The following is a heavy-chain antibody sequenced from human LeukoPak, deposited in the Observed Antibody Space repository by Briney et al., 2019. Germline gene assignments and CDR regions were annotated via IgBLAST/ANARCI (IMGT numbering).Heavy chain of an antibody. CDR2: ISSGSSYI. D-gene: IGHD1-26*01. CDR1: GFTFNTYS. CDR3: ARQVGVDDAFDI. V-gene: IGHV3-21*01. J-gene: IGHJ3*02. Sequence: GSLRLSCAASGFTFNTYSVNWVRQAPGKGLEWVSSISSGSSYIFYADSMKGRFTISRDNAKTSLYLQMNSLRAEDTAVYYCARQVGVDDAFDIWGQGTKVTVSS.